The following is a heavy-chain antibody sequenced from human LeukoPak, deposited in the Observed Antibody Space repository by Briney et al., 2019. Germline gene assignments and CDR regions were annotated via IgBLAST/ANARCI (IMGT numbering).Heavy chain of an antibody. Sequence: PGGSLRLSCAASGFTFSNYVMHWVRQAPGKGLEYVSAISSDGRNTYYANSVKGRFTISRDNSKNTLYLQMGSLRAEDMAVYYCARVTNYDFWGGYDSWGQGTLVTVSS. D-gene: IGHD3-3*01. CDR2: ISSDGRNT. CDR3: ARVTNYDFWGGYDS. V-gene: IGHV3-64*01. J-gene: IGHJ4*02. CDR1: GFTFSNYV.